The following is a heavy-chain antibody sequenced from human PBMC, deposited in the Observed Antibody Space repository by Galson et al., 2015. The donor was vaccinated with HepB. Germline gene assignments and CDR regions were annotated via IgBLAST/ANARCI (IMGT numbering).Heavy chain of an antibody. V-gene: IGHV3-33*01. CDR1: GFTFSSYG. CDR2: IWYDGSNK. J-gene: IGHJ4*02. Sequence: SLRLSCAAPGFTFSSYGMHWVRQAPGKGLEWVAVIWYDGSNKYYADSVKGRFTISRDNSKNTLYLQMNSLRAEDTAVYYCARPVRKASEERGLGGLDYWGQGTLVTVSS. CDR3: ARPVRKASEERGLGGLDY. D-gene: IGHD1-1*01.